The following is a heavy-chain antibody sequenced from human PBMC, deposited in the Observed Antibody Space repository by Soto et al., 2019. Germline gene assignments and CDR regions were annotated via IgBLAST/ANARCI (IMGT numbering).Heavy chain of an antibody. CDR3: TTAPAAMATIGGYGMDV. Sequence: GGSLRLSCAASGFTFSNYAMSWVRQAPGKGLEWVSTTSGSGGSTYYADSVKGRFTISRDDSKNTLYLQMNSLKTEDTAVYYCTTAPAAMATIGGYGMDVWGQGTTVTVSS. CDR1: GFTFSNYA. D-gene: IGHD5-12*01. CDR2: TSGSGGST. J-gene: IGHJ6*02. V-gene: IGHV3-23*01.